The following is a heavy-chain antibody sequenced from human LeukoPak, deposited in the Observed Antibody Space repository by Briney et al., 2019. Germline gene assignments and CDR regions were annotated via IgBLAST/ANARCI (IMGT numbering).Heavy chain of an antibody. CDR3: ARNAFDI. V-gene: IGHV3-48*01. CDR1: GFIFSSYS. CDR2: INSGSSTI. Sequence: GGSLRLSCAASGFIFSSYSMNWVRQAPGKGLEWISKINSGSSTIYYKDSVRGRFTIPRDNAKNSLSLQMNNLRVEDTAVYYCARNAFDIWGQGTMVTVSS. J-gene: IGHJ3*02.